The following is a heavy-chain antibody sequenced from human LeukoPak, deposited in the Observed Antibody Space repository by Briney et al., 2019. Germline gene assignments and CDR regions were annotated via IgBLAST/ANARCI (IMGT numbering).Heavy chain of an antibody. Sequence: SVEVSCKASGYTFSNYGISWVRQAPGQGLEWMGGIIPIFGTANYAQKFQGRVTITADKSTSTAYMELSSLRSEDTAVYYCAREEPDSSSYLKNYYYYMDVWGKGTTVTVSS. V-gene: IGHV1-69*06. CDR3: AREEPDSSSYLKNYYYYMDV. J-gene: IGHJ6*03. D-gene: IGHD6-13*01. CDR1: GYTFSNYG. CDR2: IIPIFGTA.